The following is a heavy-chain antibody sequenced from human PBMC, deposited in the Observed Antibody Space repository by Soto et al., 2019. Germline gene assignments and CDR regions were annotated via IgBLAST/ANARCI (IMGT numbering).Heavy chain of an antibody. Sequence: SETLSLTCTVSGGSISSYYWSWIRQPPGKGLEWIGHIYYSGSTNYNPSLKSRVTISVDTSKNQFSLKLSSVTAADTAVYYCAREPPYPSYCSSTSCYGDYFDYWGQGTLVTVSS. D-gene: IGHD2-2*01. CDR3: AREPPYPSYCSSTSCYGDYFDY. CDR2: IYYSGST. CDR1: GGSISSYY. J-gene: IGHJ4*02. V-gene: IGHV4-59*01.